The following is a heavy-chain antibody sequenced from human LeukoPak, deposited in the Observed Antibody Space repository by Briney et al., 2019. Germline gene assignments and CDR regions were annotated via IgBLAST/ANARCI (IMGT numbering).Heavy chain of an antibody. Sequence: PSETLSLTCAVYGGSFSGYYWSWIRQPPGKGLEWIGEINHSGSTNYNPSLKSRVTISVDTSKNQFSLKLSSMTAADTAVYYCARHSDSGYYYVDAFDIWGQGTMVTVS. CDR1: GGSFSGYY. D-gene: IGHD3-22*01. V-gene: IGHV4-34*01. CDR2: INHSGST. J-gene: IGHJ3*02. CDR3: ARHSDSGYYYVDAFDI.